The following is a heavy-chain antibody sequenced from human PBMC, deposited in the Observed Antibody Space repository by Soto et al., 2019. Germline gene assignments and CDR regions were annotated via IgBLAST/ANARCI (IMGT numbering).Heavy chain of an antibody. CDR3: ARDRGRPEYYDFWSGSPHYYYYYGMDV. V-gene: IGHV1-2*04. Sequence: GASVKVSWKASGYTFTGYYMHWVRQAPGQGVEGMGWINPNSGGTNYAQKFQGWVTMTRDTSISTAYMELSRLRSDDTAVYYCARDRGRPEYYDFWSGSPHYYYYYGMDVWGQGTTVTVSS. CDR2: INPNSGGT. CDR1: GYTFTGYY. D-gene: IGHD3-3*01. J-gene: IGHJ6*02.